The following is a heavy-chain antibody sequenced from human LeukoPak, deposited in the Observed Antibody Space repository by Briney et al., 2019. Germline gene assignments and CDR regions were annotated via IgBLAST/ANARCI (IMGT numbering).Heavy chain of an antibody. Sequence: ASVKVSCKASGYTFTGYYMHWVRQAPGQGLEWMGWINPNSGGTNYAQKFQGRVTMTRDTPISTAYMELSRLRSDDTAVYYCARDHSVVAATNNLDYWGQGTLVTVSS. CDR2: INPNSGGT. CDR3: ARDHSVVAATNNLDY. CDR1: GYTFTGYY. V-gene: IGHV1-2*02. D-gene: IGHD2-15*01. J-gene: IGHJ4*02.